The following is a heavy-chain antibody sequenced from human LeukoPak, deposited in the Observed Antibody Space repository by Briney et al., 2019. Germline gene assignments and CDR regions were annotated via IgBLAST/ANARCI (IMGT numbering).Heavy chain of an antibody. CDR2: IYWDDDK. D-gene: IGHD2-2*01. CDR3: AHFGVYCSSSSCRKSNWFDP. Sequence: SGPTLVNPTQTLTLTCTFSGFSLTTSGVGVGWIRQPPGKALEWLALIYWDDDKRYSPSLKSRLIITKDTSKNQVVLTMTNMDPVDTATYYCAHFGVYCSSSSCRKSNWFDPWGQGTLVTVSS. V-gene: IGHV2-5*02. J-gene: IGHJ5*02. CDR1: GFSLTTSGVG.